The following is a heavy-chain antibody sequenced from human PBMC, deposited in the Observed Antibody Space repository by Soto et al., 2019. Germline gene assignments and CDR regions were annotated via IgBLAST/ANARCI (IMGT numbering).Heavy chain of an antibody. CDR1: GGSISSYY. V-gene: IGHV4-59*08. J-gene: IGHJ4*02. Sequence: SETLSLTCTVSGGSISSYYWSWIRQPPGKGLEWIGYIYYSGSTNYNPSLKSRVNISLDTSKNQFSLKMSSVTAADTAMYYCARRLTYGSGSHFDYWGQGTLVTVSS. D-gene: IGHD3-10*01. CDR2: IYYSGST. CDR3: ARRLTYGSGSHFDY.